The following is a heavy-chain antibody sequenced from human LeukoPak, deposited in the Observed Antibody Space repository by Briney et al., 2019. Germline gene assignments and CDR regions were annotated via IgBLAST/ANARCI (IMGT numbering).Heavy chain of an antibody. CDR2: MFYSGST. D-gene: IGHD6-19*01. J-gene: IGHJ4*02. CDR3: ARHRDSSGWLFDY. V-gene: IGHV4-59*08. CDR1: GDSISSYY. Sequence: PSETLSLTCTVSGDSISSYYWSWIRQPPGKGLEWIGYMFYSGSTNYNPSLKSRVTISVGTSKNRFSLKLSSVTAADTAVYYCARHRDSSGWLFDYWGQGILVTVSS.